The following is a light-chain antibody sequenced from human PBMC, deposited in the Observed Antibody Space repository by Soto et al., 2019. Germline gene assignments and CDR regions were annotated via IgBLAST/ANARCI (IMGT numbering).Light chain of an antibody. CDR3: CSYAGSRTFVV. Sequence: QSVLTQPASVSGSPGQSITISCTGTSSDVGSYNLVSWYQQHPGKAPKLMIYEDTKRPSGVSNRFSGSKSGNTASLTISGLQAEDEADYYCCSYAGSRTFVVFGGGTKLTVL. CDR1: SSDVGSYNL. CDR2: EDT. V-gene: IGLV2-23*02. J-gene: IGLJ2*01.